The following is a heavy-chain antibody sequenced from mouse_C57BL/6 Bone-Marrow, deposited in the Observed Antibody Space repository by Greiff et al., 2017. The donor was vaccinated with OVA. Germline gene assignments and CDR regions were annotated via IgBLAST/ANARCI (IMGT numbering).Heavy chain of an antibody. Sequence: QVQLQQSGAELARPGASVKLSCKASGYTFTSYGISWVKQRTGQGLEWIGEIYPRSGNTYYNEKFKGKATLTADKSSSTAYMELRSLTSEDSAVYFCARSLLREGAWFAYWGQGTLVTVSA. D-gene: IGHD1-1*01. V-gene: IGHV1-81*01. CDR1: GYTFTSYG. CDR3: ARSLLREGAWFAY. CDR2: IYPRSGNT. J-gene: IGHJ3*01.